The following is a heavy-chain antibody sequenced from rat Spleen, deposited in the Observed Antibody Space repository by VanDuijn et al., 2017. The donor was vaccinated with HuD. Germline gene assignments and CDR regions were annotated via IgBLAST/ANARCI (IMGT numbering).Heavy chain of an antibody. D-gene: IGHD1-7*01. V-gene: IGHV5-7*01. CDR3: ARPSYGYPFAY. Sequence: EVKLVESGGGLVQPGRSLKLSCAASGFTFDDYGMAWVRQAPKNGLEWVASISWDGSSTYYRDSVKGRFTISRDNAKTTLYLQMDSLRSEDTATYYCARPSYGYPFAYWGQGTLVTVSS. J-gene: IGHJ3*01. CDR2: ISWDGSST. CDR1: GFTFDDYG.